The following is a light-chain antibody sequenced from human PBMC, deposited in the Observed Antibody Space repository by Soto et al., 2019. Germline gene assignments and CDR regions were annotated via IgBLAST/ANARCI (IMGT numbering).Light chain of an antibody. J-gene: IGKJ3*01. CDR3: QQYGSSPFT. V-gene: IGKV3-15*01. CDR2: GAS. Sequence: EIVMTQSPATLSVSPGERATLSCRASQSVSSNLAWYQQKPGQAPRLLIYGASTRATGIPARFSGSGSGTEFTLTINRLEPEDFAVYYCQQYGSSPFTFGPGTKVDIK. CDR1: QSVSSN.